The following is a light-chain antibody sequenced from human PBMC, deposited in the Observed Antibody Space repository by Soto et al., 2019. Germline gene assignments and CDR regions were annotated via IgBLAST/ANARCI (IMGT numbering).Light chain of an antibody. CDR2: AAS. V-gene: IGKV3-20*01. CDR1: QSISRSY. Sequence: EIVLTQSPGTLSLSPGERATLSCRASQSISRSYLAWYQQRPGQAPRLLIYAASSRATGIPDRFSGGGSATDFTLTVSRLEPEDFAVYYCQQYGSSPRTFGQGTKLEIK. CDR3: QQYGSSPRT. J-gene: IGKJ2*01.